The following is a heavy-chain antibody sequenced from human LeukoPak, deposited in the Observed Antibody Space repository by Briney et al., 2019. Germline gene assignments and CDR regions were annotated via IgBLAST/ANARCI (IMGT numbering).Heavy chain of an antibody. J-gene: IGHJ4*02. CDR2: IYTGGNT. V-gene: IGHV3-66*01. CDR1: GFSVSSNY. CDR3: ASISDLLYYFDS. Sequence: GGSLRLSCAAPGFSVSSNYMSWVRQAPGKGLEWVSLIYTGGNTYYADSVKGRFTLSRDNSKNTVYLQMNSLRVEDTAMYYCASISDLLYYFDSWGQGTLVTVSS.